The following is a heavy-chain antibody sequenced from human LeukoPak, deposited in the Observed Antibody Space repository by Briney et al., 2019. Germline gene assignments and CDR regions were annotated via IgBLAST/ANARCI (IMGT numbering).Heavy chain of an antibody. V-gene: IGHV1-2*02. CDR1: GYTFTSYY. J-gene: IGHJ4*02. CDR2: INPNSGGT. CDR3: AREKLYFYGSGSSTRIAFDS. Sequence: ASVKVSCKASGYTFTSYYMHWVRQAPGQGLEWMGWINPNSGGTNYAQKFQGRVTMTRGTSISTAYMELSRLRSDDTAVYYCAREKLYFYGSGSSTRIAFDSWGQGTVATVSS. D-gene: IGHD3-10*01.